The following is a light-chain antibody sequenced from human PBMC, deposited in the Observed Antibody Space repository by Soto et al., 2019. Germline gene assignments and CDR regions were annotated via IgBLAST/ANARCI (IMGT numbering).Light chain of an antibody. CDR2: SAS. Sequence: DIQLTQSPSVLSASVGDTVTITCRASQALSNYLAWYQQKPGKAPDLLIYSASTLQSGVPSRFSGSGSETEFSLTIRALQPEDFATDYCQQLRRYPLPFGGGTKLDIK. CDR3: QQLRRYPLP. J-gene: IGKJ4*01. V-gene: IGKV1-9*01. CDR1: QALSNY.